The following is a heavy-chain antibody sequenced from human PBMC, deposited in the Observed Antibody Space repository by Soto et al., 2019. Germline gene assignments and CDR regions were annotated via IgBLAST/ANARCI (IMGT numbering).Heavy chain of an antibody. D-gene: IGHD3-10*01. CDR1: GFTFTSSA. J-gene: IGHJ6*02. CDR2: IVVGSGNT. CDR3: AAVGYGSGSYYSPYYYYYGMDV. Sequence: VKVSCKASGFTFTSSAVQWVRQARGQRLEWIGWIVVGSGNTNYAQKFQERVTITRDMSTSTAYMELSSLRSEDTAVYYCAAVGYGSGSYYSPYYYYYGMDVWGQGTTVTVSS. V-gene: IGHV1-58*01.